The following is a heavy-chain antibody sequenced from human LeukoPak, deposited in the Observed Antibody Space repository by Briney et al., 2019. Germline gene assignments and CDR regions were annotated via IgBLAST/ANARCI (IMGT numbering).Heavy chain of an antibody. CDR2: INPNSGGT. J-gene: IGHJ6*03. Sequence: GASVKVSCKASGYTFTGYYMHWVRQAPGQGLEWMGWINPNSGGTNYAQKFQGRVTMTRDTSISTAYMELSRLRSDDTAVYYCARWSYGNYYYYYMDVWGKGTTVTISS. CDR3: ARWSYGNYYYYYMDV. CDR1: GYTFTGYY. V-gene: IGHV1-2*02. D-gene: IGHD5-18*01.